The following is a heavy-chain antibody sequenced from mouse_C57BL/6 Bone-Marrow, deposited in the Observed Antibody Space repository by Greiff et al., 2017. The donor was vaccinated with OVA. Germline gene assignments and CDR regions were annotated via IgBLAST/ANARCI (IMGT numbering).Heavy chain of an antibody. Sequence: DVMLVESGGGLVKPGGSLKLSCAASGFTFSSYAMSWVRQTPEKRLEWVATISAGGSYTYYPDNVKGRFTISRDNAKNNLYLQMSHLKSEDTAMYYCARDEDYSYYFDYWGQGTTLTVSS. CDR3: ARDEDYSYYFDY. CDR1: GFTFSSYA. V-gene: IGHV5-4*01. D-gene: IGHD1-1*02. CDR2: ISAGGSYT. J-gene: IGHJ2*01.